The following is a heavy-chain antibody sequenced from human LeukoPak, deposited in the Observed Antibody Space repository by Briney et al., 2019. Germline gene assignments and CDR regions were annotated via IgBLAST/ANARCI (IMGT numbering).Heavy chain of an antibody. CDR3: ARGGGTAYYDY. D-gene: IGHD3/OR15-3a*01. CDR1: GGSISSYY. Sequence: PSETLSLTCTVSGGSISSYYWSWIRQPPGKGLEWIGYIYYSGSTNYNPSLKSRVTISVDTSKNQFSLKLSSVTAADTAVYYCARGGGTAYYDYWGRGTLVTVSS. V-gene: IGHV4-59*01. CDR2: IYYSGST. J-gene: IGHJ4*02.